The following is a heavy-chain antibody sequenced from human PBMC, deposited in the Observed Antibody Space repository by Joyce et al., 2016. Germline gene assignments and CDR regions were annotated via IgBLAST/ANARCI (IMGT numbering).Heavy chain of an antibody. D-gene: IGHD4-17*01. CDR2: IHYSGDT. Sequence: QVQLQESGPGLVKPSQTLSLTCTVSGGSIGSGDYYWSWLRQPPGKGLEWIGYIHYSGDTYYNTSLKSRLTISVDMSKNQISLKLSSVTAADTAMYYCARVDYGDYNVYFDYWGQGTLVTVSS. CDR1: GGSIGSGDYY. J-gene: IGHJ4*02. V-gene: IGHV4-30-4*01. CDR3: ARVDYGDYNVYFDY.